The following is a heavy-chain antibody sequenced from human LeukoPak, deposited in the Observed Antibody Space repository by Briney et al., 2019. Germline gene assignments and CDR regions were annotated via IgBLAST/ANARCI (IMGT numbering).Heavy chain of an antibody. D-gene: IGHD4-17*01. Sequence: ASVEVSCKASGYTFINHYIHWVRQAPGQGLEWMGVINPSGGSTNYAQKFQGRVTMTRDASTSTVYIELSSLTSEDTGVYYCGRDSTVTTFRGCVDPWGQGTLVTVSS. V-gene: IGHV1-46*01. CDR1: GYTFINHY. J-gene: IGHJ5*02. CDR2: INPSGGST. CDR3: GRDSTVTTFRGCVDP.